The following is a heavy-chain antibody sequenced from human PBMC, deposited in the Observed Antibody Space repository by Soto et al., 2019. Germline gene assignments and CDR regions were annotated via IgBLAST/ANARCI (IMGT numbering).Heavy chain of an antibody. CDR2: IYPGDSDT. D-gene: IGHD5-12*01. CDR3: ARHLRQSSGYDPLGY. J-gene: IGHJ4*02. Sequence: EVQLVQSGAEVKKPGESLKISCKASGYSFTNYWIGWVRQMPGKGLEWMGIIYPGDSDTRYSPSFQGQVTISVDKSISTAYLQWSSLKASDTAMYYCARHLRQSSGYDPLGYWGQGTLVTVSS. CDR1: GYSFTNYW. V-gene: IGHV5-51*01.